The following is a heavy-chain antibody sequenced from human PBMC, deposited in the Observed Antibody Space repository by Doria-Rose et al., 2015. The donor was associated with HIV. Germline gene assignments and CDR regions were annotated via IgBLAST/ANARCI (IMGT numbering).Heavy chain of an antibody. CDR1: GVSLSSPGMG. CDR2: IFSDDER. J-gene: IGHJ4*02. Sequence: QITLKESGPVLVKPTETLTLTCTVSGVSLSSPGMGVSWIRQPPGKALEWLANIFSDDERSYKTSLKSRLTISRGTSKGKVILTMTDMDPVDTATYYCARIKSSRWYHKYYFDFWGQGALVIVSA. D-gene: IGHD6-13*01. CDR3: ARIKSSRWYHKYYFDF. V-gene: IGHV2-26*01.